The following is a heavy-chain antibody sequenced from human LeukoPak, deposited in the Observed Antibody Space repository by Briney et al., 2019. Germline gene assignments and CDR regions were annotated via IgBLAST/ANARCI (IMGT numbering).Heavy chain of an antibody. Sequence: GASVKVSCKASGGTFSSYAISWVRQAPGQGLEWMGGIIPIFGTANYAQKFQGRVTITVDKSTSTAYMELSSLRSEDTAVYYCARVGKMATSPFYYFDYWGQGTLVTVSS. J-gene: IGHJ4*02. CDR3: ARVGKMATSPFYYFDY. D-gene: IGHD5-24*01. CDR1: GGTFSSYA. CDR2: IIPIFGTA. V-gene: IGHV1-69*06.